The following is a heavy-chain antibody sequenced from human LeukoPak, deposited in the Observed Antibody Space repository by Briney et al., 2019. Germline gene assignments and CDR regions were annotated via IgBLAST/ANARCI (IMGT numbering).Heavy chain of an antibody. Sequence: SETLSLTCTVSGGSISSSSYYWGWIRQPPGKGLEWIGSIYYSGSTYYNPSLKSRVTISVDTSKNQFSLKLSSVTAADTAVYYCARVGRDGYNSFAFDIWGQGTMVTVSS. J-gene: IGHJ3*02. D-gene: IGHD5-24*01. CDR1: GGSISSSSYY. CDR3: ARVGRDGYNSFAFDI. CDR2: IYYSGST. V-gene: IGHV4-39*07.